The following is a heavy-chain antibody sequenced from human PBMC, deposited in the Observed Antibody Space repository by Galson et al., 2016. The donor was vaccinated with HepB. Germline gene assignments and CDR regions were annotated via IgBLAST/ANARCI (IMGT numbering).Heavy chain of an antibody. V-gene: IGHV3-23*01. CDR3: ARAAGDYGNDGFPNFDY. CDR1: GFTFSSYA. Sequence: SLRLSCAASGFTFSSYAMSWVRQAPGKGLEWVSGIRGSGGDTYYADSVKGRFTISRDNSKNTLFLRMNSLRDEDTAVYFCARAAGDYGNDGFPNFDYWGQGTLVTVSS. D-gene: IGHD4-17*01. J-gene: IGHJ4*02. CDR2: IRGSGGDT.